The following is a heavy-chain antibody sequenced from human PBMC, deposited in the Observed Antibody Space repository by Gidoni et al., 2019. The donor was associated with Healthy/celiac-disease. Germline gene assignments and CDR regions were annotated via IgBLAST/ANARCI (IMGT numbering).Heavy chain of an antibody. J-gene: IGHJ3*02. D-gene: IGHD3-22*01. CDR1: GYTFTSYD. CDR2: MNPNSGNT. Sequence: QVQLVQSGAEVKKPGASVKVSCKASGYTFTSYDINWVRPATGQGLEWMGWMNPNSGNTGYAQKFQGRVTMTRNTSISTAYMELSSLRSEDTAVYYCARGNYYDSSGYYYVSQLLGDAFDIWGQGTMVTVSS. V-gene: IGHV1-8*01. CDR3: ARGNYYDSSGYYYVSQLLGDAFDI.